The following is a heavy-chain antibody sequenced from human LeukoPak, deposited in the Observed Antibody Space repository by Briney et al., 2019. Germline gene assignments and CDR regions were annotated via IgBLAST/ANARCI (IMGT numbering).Heavy chain of an antibody. V-gene: IGHV1-18*01. CDR3: ARVSPQQLFFDY. Sequence: ASVEVSCKASGYTFTSYGISWVRQAPGQGLEWMGWISAYNGNTNYAQKLQGRVTMTTDTSTSTAYMELRSLRSDDTAVYYCARVSPQQLFFDYWGQGTLVTVSS. CDR2: ISAYNGNT. D-gene: IGHD6-13*01. J-gene: IGHJ4*02. CDR1: GYTFTSYG.